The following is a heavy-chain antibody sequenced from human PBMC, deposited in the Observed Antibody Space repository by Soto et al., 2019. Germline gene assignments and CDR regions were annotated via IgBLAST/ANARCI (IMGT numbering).Heavy chain of an antibody. Sequence: QVQLQESGPGLVKPSQTLSLTCAVSGASISSGDSYWSWIRQRPGKGLEWIGYIFHTGSTYYNPSLKSPVTISLDSSKKQFSLKLTSATAADTAVYFCARESYCPSATCFILFDSWGQGSLVTVSS. V-gene: IGHV4-31*11. D-gene: IGHD2-2*01. CDR3: ARESYCPSATCFILFDS. CDR2: IFHTGST. CDR1: GASISSGDSY. J-gene: IGHJ4*02.